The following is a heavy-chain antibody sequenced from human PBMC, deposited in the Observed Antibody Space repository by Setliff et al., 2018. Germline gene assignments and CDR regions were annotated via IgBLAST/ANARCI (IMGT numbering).Heavy chain of an antibody. V-gene: IGHV4-34*01. D-gene: IGHD3-22*01. CDR3: ARGPRFDYESPTYRRRFDP. CDR1: GGSFSGYY. J-gene: IGHJ5*02. Sequence: PSETLSLTCAVYGGSFSGYYWNWIRQAPGKGLEWIGEINHRGTTSCTPSLKGRVTISVDTSKNLFSLKLSSVTAADTAVYFCARGPRFDYESPTYRRRFDPWGQGTAVTVSS. CDR2: INHRGTT.